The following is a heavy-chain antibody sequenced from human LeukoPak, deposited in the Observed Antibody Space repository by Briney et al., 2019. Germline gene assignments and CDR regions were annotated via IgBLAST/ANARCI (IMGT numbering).Heavy chain of an antibody. CDR1: GFTFSSYA. CDR3: AREANNNDY. J-gene: IGHJ4*02. Sequence: GGSLRLSCAASGFTFSSYAMHWVRQAPGKGLEWVAVISYDGSNKYYADSVKGRFTISRDNSKNTLCLQMNSLRAEDTAVYYCAREANNNDYWGQGTLVTVSS. CDR2: ISYDGSNK. V-gene: IGHV3-30-3*01. D-gene: IGHD1/OR15-1a*01.